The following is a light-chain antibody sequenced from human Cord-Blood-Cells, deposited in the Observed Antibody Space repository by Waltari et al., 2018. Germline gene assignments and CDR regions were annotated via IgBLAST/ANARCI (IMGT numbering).Light chain of an antibody. CDR1: HIGRKS. V-gene: IGLV3-21*02. CDR3: QVWDSSSDHWV. CDR2: DDS. J-gene: IGLJ3*02. Sequence: SYVLTQPPSVSVAPGQTARITCGGNHIGRKSVNWYQQKPGEPSGVVFEDDSDRPSWIPERFSGSNSGNTATLTSSRVEAGDEADYYCQVWDSSSDHWVFGGGTKLTVL.